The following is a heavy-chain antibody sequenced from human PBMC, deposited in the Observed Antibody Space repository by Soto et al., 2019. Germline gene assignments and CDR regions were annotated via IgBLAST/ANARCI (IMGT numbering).Heavy chain of an antibody. D-gene: IGHD6-19*01. Sequence: QVQLVQSGAEVKKPGASVKVSCKASGYTFTSYGISWVRQAPGQGLEWMGWISAYNGNTNYAQKLQGRVTLTTDTSTRTAYMELRSLRSDDTAVYYCARVGLCSSGWYVMTDRYYFDYWGQGTLVTVSS. J-gene: IGHJ4*02. V-gene: IGHV1-18*01. CDR3: ARVGLCSSGWYVMTDRYYFDY. CDR1: GYTFTSYG. CDR2: ISAYNGNT.